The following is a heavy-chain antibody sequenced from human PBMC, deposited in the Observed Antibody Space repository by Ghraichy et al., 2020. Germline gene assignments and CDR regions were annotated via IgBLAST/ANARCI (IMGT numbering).Heavy chain of an antibody. CDR1: GRRRRTKT. Sequence: GGSLRLSGEAPGRRRRTKTRNWVRQAPGKGLEWVSSISSSTRYIYYADSVKGRFTISRDNAQNSLYLQMNSLRAEDTAVYYCSRGGGAGTPVLYHMDVWGLGTTVTVSS. V-gene: IGHV3-21*01. CDR3: SRGGGAGTPVLYHMDV. J-gene: IGHJ6*02. D-gene: IGHD6-19*01. CDR2: ISSSTRYI.